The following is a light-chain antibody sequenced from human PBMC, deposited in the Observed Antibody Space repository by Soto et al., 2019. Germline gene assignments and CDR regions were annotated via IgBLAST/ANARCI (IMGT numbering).Light chain of an antibody. CDR1: QSVSSSY. V-gene: IGKV3-20*01. Sequence: EIVLTQSPGTLSLSPGEGATLSCRASQSVSSSYIAWYQQRPGQTPSLLIYGGSTRATGIPDRFSGSGSGTHFTLTISRLEPGDFAVYYCQHFGGTTFTFGQGTRLEI. CDR3: QHFGGTTFT. CDR2: GGS. J-gene: IGKJ5*01.